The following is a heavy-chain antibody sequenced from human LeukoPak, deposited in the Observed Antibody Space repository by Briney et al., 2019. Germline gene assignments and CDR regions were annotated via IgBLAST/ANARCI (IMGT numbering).Heavy chain of an antibody. D-gene: IGHD5-12*01. CDR3: ARGYSGYDYDGYYYYYYYYMDV. V-gene: IGHV4-59*01. CDR2: IYYSGST. Sequence: SETLSLTCTVSGGSISSYYWSWIRQPPGKGLEWIGYIYYSGSTNYNPSLKGRVTISVDTSKNQFSLKLSSVTAADTAVYYCARGYSGYDYDGYYYYYYYYMDVWGKGTTVTVSS. CDR1: GGSISSYY. J-gene: IGHJ6*03.